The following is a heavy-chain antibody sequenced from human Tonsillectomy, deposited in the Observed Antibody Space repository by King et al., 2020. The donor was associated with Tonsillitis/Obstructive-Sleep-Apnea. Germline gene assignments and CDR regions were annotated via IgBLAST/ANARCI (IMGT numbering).Heavy chain of an antibody. CDR3: AKDTDFWSGYDAFDI. D-gene: IGHD3-3*01. J-gene: IGHJ3*02. V-gene: IGHV3-43*02. CDR1: GFTFDDYA. Sequence: VQLVESGGGVVQPGGSLRLSCAASGFTFDDYAMHWVRQAPGKGLEWVSLISGDGGSTYYADSVKGRVTISRDNSKNSLYLQMNSLRTDDTALYYCAKDTDFWSGYDAFDIWGQGTMVTVSS. CDR2: ISGDGGST.